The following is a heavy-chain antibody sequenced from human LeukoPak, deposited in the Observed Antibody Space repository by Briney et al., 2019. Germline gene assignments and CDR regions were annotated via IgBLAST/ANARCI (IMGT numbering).Heavy chain of an antibody. CDR2: IGGTGGNI. CDR1: GLSFSNYA. V-gene: IGHV3-23*01. D-gene: IGHD3-10*02. Sequence: GGSLRLSCAASGLSFSNYAMYWVRQAPGKGLEWVSAIGGTGGNIFYTDSVKGRFTISRDNSKNTLYLHMSSLRAEDTAVYYCAELGITMIGGVWGKGTTVTISS. J-gene: IGHJ6*04. CDR3: AELGITMIGGV.